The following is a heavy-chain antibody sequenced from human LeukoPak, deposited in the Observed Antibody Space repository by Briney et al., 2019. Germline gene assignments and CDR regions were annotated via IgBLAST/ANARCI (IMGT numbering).Heavy chain of an antibody. Sequence: GGSLRLSCTASGFTFSKHAMHSVRQTPGKGLEWLTVISYHGRNEYYADSVTGRFTISRDNSKNTVSLQLNSLRVEDAAVYYCARGEAYYDRNGLPGAALDFWGLGTLVTVSS. D-gene: IGHD3-22*01. CDR2: ISYHGRNE. J-gene: IGHJ3*01. CDR3: ARGEAYYDRNGLPGAALDF. CDR1: GFTFSKHA. V-gene: IGHV3-30*04.